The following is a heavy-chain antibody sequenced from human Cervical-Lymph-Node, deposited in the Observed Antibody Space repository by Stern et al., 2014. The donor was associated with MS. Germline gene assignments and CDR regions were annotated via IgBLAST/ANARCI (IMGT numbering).Heavy chain of an antibody. V-gene: IGHV4-59*01. CDR1: GGSISSYY. D-gene: IGHD2-15*01. J-gene: IGHJ5*02. CDR3: ARDQAAHCSGGSCYLRWFDP. Sequence: QMQLQESGPGLVKPSETLSLTCTVSGGSISSYYWSWIRQPPGKGLEWIGYIYDSGSTNYNPSLKSRVTISVDTSKNQFSLKLSSVTAADTAVYYCARDQAAHCSGGSCYLRWFDPWGQGTLVTVSS. CDR2: IYDSGST.